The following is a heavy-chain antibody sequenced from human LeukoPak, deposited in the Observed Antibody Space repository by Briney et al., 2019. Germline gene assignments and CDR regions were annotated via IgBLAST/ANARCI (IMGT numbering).Heavy chain of an antibody. V-gene: IGHV3-20*04. D-gene: IGHD3-10*01. CDR3: ARGRAYGYYYYMDV. CDR1: GFTFDDYG. CDR2: INWNGGST. Sequence: GGSLRLSCAASGFTFDDYGMSWVRQAPGKGLERVSGINWNGGSTGYADSVKGRFTISRDNAKNSLYLQMNSLRAEDTALYYCARGRAYGYYYYMDVWGKGTTVTVSS. J-gene: IGHJ6*03.